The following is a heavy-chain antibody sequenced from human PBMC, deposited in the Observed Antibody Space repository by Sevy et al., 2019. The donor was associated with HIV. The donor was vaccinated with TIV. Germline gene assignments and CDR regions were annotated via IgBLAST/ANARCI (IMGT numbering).Heavy chain of an antibody. D-gene: IGHD3-22*01. CDR1: GFTFSSYA. CDR2: ISGSGGST. V-gene: IGHV3-23*01. CDR3: AKADSRYYYDSSGYYSS. J-gene: IGHJ4*02. Sequence: GGSLRLSCAASGFTFSSYAMSWVRQAPGKGLEWVSAISGSGGSTYYADSVKGRFTISRDNSKNTLYPQMNSLRAEDTAVYYCAKADSRYYYDSSGYYSSWGQGTLVTVYS.